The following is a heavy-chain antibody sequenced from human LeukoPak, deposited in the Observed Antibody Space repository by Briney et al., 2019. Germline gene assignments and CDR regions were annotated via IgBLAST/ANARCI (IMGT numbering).Heavy chain of an antibody. CDR2: INPNSGGT. Sequence: ASVKVSCKASGYTFTGYYMHWVRQAPGQGLEWMGWINPNSGGTNQAQKFQGRVTMTRDTSISTAYMELSRLRSDDTAVYYCAREVVPAANWFDPWGQGTLVTVSS. V-gene: IGHV1-2*02. CDR3: AREVVPAANWFDP. J-gene: IGHJ5*02. CDR1: GYTFTGYY. D-gene: IGHD2-2*01.